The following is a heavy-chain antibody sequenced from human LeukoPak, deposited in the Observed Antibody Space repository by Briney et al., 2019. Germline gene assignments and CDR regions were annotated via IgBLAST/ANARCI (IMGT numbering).Heavy chain of an antibody. CDR3: AKDRRGCSSSSCYYRFDY. CDR2: ISGSGGST. J-gene: IGHJ4*02. D-gene: IGHD2-2*01. Sequence: PGGSLRLSCAASGFTFSSYSMNWVRQAPGKGLEWVSAISGSGGSTYYADSVKGRFTISRDNSKNTLYLQMNSLRADDTAVYYCAKDRRGCSSSSCYYRFDYWGQGTLVTVSS. V-gene: IGHV3-23*01. CDR1: GFTFSSYS.